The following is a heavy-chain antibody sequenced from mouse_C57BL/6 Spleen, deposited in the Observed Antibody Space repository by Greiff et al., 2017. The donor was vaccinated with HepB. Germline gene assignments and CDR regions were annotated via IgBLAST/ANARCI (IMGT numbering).Heavy chain of an antibody. Sequence: EVQRVESGGGLVKPGGSLKLSCAASGFTFSDYGMHWVRQAPEKGLEWVAYISSGSSTIYYADTVKGRFTISRDNATNTLFLQMTSLRSEDTAMYYCARFYYGYAMDYWGQGTSVTVAS. D-gene: IGHD2-1*01. V-gene: IGHV5-17*01. CDR1: GFTFSDYG. J-gene: IGHJ4*01. CDR2: ISSGSSTI. CDR3: ARFYYGYAMDY.